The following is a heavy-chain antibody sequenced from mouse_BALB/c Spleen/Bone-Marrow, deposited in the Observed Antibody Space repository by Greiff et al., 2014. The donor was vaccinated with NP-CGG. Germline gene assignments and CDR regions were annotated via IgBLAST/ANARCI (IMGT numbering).Heavy chain of an antibody. CDR3: ARRLLYYFDY. CDR1: GYTFSSYW. Sequence: QVQLQQPGAELMKPGASVKTSCKATGYTFSSYWIEWVKQRPGHGLEWIGEILPGSGNTNYNENFKGKATFTADTSSNTAYMQLSSLTSEDSAVYYCARRLLYYFDYWGQGTTLTVSS. CDR2: ILPGSGNT. V-gene: IGHV1-9*01. D-gene: IGHD1-2*01. J-gene: IGHJ2*01.